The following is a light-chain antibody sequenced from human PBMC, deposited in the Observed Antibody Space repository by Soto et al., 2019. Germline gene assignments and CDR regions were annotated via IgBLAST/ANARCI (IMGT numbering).Light chain of an antibody. J-gene: IGKJ2*01. CDR1: QSVSSSY. CDR3: QQYGSSET. V-gene: IGKV3-20*01. CDR2: GAS. Sequence: EIVLTQSPGTLSLSPGERATLSCRASQSVSSSYLAWYQQKPGQAPRLLIYGASSRATGIPDRFSGSGSETDFTLTISRLEPEDFAVYYCQQYGSSETFGQGTKLEIK.